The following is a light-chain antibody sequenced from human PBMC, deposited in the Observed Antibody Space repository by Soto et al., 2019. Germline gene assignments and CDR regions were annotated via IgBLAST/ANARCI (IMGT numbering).Light chain of an antibody. CDR3: SSKGTTASLV. V-gene: IGLV2-14*01. J-gene: IGLJ1*01. Sequence: QSVLTQPASVSGSPGQTITIPCTGTSSDVGAYNYVSWYQQHPGKAPKLMIYEVSNRPSGVSDRFSGSKSGNTASLTISGLQAADEADYYCSSKGTTASLVFGTGTKVTVL. CDR2: EVS. CDR1: SSDVGAYNY.